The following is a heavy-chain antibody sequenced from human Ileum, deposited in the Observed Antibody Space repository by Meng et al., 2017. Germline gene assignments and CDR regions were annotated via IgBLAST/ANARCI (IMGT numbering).Heavy chain of an antibody. V-gene: IGHV4-4*02. CDR2: VFHTGSS. J-gene: IGHJ4*02. Sequence: SETLSLTCAVFGDSISSTNWWSWVRQPPGKVPEWIGDVFHTGSSNYSPSLRSRVTISVDKSKNQFSLNLSSVTAADTAVYFCARKGGAYSTGHFPHFDYWGQGSLVTVSS. CDR3: ARKGGAYSTGHFPHFDY. CDR1: GDSISSTNW. D-gene: IGHD6-19*01.